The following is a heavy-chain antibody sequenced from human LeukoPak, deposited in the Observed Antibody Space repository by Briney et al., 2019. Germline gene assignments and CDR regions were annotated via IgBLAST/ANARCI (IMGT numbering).Heavy chain of an antibody. CDR3: AIRKYYDVLTGYRKIPTSGFDP. V-gene: IGHV4-34*01. CDR1: GGSFSGYY. CDR2: ITHSGST. Sequence: VTLSLTCAVYGGSFSGYYWTWIRQPPGKTLEWIGEITHSGSTNYNPSLKSRVTISVDTSKNQFSLKLSSVTAADTAVYYCAIRKYYDVLTGYRKIPTSGFDPWGQGTLVTVSS. J-gene: IGHJ5*02. D-gene: IGHD3-9*01.